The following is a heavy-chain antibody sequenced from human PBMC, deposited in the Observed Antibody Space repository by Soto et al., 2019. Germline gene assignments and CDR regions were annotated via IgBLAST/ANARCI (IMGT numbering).Heavy chain of an antibody. CDR3: ARNTPVIVVVPGVYAFDI. V-gene: IGHV3-11*01. CDR1: GFTFSDYY. Sequence: GGSLRLSCAASGFTFSDYYMSWIRQAPGKGLEWVSYISGSGSTIYYADSVKGRFTISRDNAKKSLYLQMNSLRAEDTAVYYWARNTPVIVVVPGVYAFDIWGQGTMVTVSS. CDR2: ISGSGSTI. J-gene: IGHJ3*02. D-gene: IGHD2-2*01.